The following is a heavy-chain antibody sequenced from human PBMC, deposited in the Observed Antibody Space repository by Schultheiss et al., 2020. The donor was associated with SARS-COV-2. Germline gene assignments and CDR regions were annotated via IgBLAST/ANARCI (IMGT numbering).Heavy chain of an antibody. Sequence: SETLSLTCTVSGGSISSSSYYWGWIRQHPGKGLEWIGYIYYSGSTNYNPSLKSRVTMSVDTSKNQFSLKLSSVTAADTAVYYCARVNYYDSSGYYDYWGQGTLVTVSS. CDR2: IYYSGST. CDR1: GGSISSSSYY. V-gene: IGHV4-61*05. CDR3: ARVNYYDSSGYYDY. J-gene: IGHJ4*02. D-gene: IGHD3-22*01.